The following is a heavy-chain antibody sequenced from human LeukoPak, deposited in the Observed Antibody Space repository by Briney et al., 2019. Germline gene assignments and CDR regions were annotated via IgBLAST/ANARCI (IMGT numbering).Heavy chain of an antibody. J-gene: IGHJ4*02. CDR1: GGSISTYY. V-gene: IGHV4-4*07. CDR2: IYTSGNT. CDR3: ARDSYFDWSYYFDY. Sequence: TSETLSLTCTVSGGSISTYYWSWIGQPAGKGLEWIGRIYTSGNTNYNPYLKRRVTISVNTSKNQFSLKLSSVTAADTAVYYCARDSYFDWSYYFDYWGQGTLVTVSS. D-gene: IGHD3-9*01.